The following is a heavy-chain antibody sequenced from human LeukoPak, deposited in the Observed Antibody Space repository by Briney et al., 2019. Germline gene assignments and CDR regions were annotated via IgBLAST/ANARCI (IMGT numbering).Heavy chain of an antibody. CDR2: INPSGGST. D-gene: IGHD6-13*01. CDR3: AREYSSSWTHFNYYFDY. Sequence: ASVRVSCKASGYTFTSYYMHWVRQAPGQGLEWMGIINPSGGSTSYAQEFQGRVTMTRDTSTSTVYMELSSLRSEDTAVYYCAREYSSSWTHFNYYFDYWGQGTLVTVSS. V-gene: IGHV1-46*01. CDR1: GYTFTSYY. J-gene: IGHJ4*02.